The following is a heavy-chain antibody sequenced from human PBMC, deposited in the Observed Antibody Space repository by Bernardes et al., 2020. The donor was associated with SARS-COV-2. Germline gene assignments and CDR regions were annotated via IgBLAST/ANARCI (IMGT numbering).Heavy chain of an antibody. J-gene: IGHJ4*02. CDR2: MSGSGGNI. CDR1: GFTFSNFP. D-gene: IGHD3-22*01. Sequence: GVSLRLSCAASGFTFSNFPMSWVRQAPGKGLEWVSVMSGSGGNIHYADSVKGRFTISRDNSKNTLYLQMKSLRVEDTAVYYCAKEGGSGYYPDFWGQGTLVTVSS. CDR3: AKEGGSGYYPDF. V-gene: IGHV3-23*01.